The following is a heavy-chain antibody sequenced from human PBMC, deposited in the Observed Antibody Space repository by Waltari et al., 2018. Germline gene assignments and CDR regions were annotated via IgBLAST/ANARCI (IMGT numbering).Heavy chain of an antibody. D-gene: IGHD5-12*01. CDR1: GVSITKSAYY. V-gene: IGHV4-39*07. CDR3: ARGDGYNLFDY. CDR2: LYYRGDT. Sequence: QVQLQGSGPGLVKPSETLSLMCTVSGVSITKSAYYWAWLRQSPGKGLEWSGSLYYRGDTYYHPSLKSRVTISGDTSTNQFSLRLSSVTAADTAVYYCARGDGYNLFDYWGQGTLVTVSS. J-gene: IGHJ4*02.